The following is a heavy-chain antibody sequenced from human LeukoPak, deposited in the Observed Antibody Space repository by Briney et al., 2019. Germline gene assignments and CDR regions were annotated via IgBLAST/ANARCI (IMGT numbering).Heavy chain of an antibody. CDR2: IHYSGSA. V-gene: IGHV4-59*08. J-gene: IGHJ3*02. D-gene: IGHD2-15*01. Sequence: PSETLSLTCIVSSGSIINSYWSWIRQPPGKGLEWIGYIHYSGSANYNPSLKSRVTMSVDTSKNQFSLKLSSVTAADTAVYYCARRLSIVVVGDDAFDIWGQGTMVTVSS. CDR3: ARRLSIVVVGDDAFDI. CDR1: SGSIINSY.